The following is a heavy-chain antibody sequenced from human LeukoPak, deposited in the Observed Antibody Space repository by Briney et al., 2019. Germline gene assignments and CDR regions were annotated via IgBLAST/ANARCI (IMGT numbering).Heavy chain of an antibody. CDR3: AKDGSSHVVVENFDY. CDR2: ISGTDGST. J-gene: IGHJ4*02. V-gene: IGHV3-23*01. CDR1: GFTFSTYA. Sequence: GGSLRLSCAASGFTFSTYAMSWVRQAPGKGLEWVSAISGTDGSTYYADSVKGRFTISRDNSKNTLYLQMNSLRAEDTAVYYCAKDGSSHVVVENFDYWGQGTLVTVSS. D-gene: IGHD2-15*01.